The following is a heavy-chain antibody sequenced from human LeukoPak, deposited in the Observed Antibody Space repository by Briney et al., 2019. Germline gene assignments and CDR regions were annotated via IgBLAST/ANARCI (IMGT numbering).Heavy chain of an antibody. Sequence: PGGSLRLSCAASGFTFSSYSMNWVRQAPGKGLEWVSSTSSSSSYIYYADSVKGRFTISRDNAKNSLYLQMNSLRAEDTAVYYCARDHGSGYPSYDYWGQGTLVTVSS. CDR2: TSSSSSYI. CDR1: GFTFSSYS. J-gene: IGHJ4*02. CDR3: ARDHGSGYPSYDY. V-gene: IGHV3-21*01. D-gene: IGHD3-22*01.